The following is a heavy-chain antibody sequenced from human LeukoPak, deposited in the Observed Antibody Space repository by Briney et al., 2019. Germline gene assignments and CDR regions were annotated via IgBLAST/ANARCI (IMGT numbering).Heavy chain of an antibody. Sequence: GGSLRLSCAASGFTFSTYAMSWVRQAPGKGLEWVSAISGSGGSTYYADSAKGRFTISRDNSKNTLYLQMNSLRAEDTAVYYCAKCHGGSGSYHMVYYYYMDVWGKGTTVTVSS. CDR3: AKCHGGSGSYHMVYYYYMDV. CDR2: ISGSGGST. V-gene: IGHV3-23*01. D-gene: IGHD3-10*01. J-gene: IGHJ6*03. CDR1: GFTFSTYA.